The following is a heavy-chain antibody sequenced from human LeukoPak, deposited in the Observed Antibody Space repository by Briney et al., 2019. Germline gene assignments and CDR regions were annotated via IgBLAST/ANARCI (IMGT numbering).Heavy chain of an antibody. CDR2: IYYSGST. Sequence: SETLSLTCTVSGGSISSYYWSWIRQPPGKGLEWIGYIYYSGSTYYNPSLKSRVTISVDTSKNQFSLKLSSVTAADTAVYYCARDLSAVFGELLYFDYWGQGTLVTVSS. J-gene: IGHJ4*02. CDR1: GGSISSYY. V-gene: IGHV4-59*12. CDR3: ARDLSAVFGELLYFDY. D-gene: IGHD3-10*02.